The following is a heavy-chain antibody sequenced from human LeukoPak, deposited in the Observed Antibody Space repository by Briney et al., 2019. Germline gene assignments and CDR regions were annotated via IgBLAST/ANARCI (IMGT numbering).Heavy chain of an antibody. CDR1: GYTFTSYD. V-gene: IGHV1-8*01. D-gene: IGHD3-3*01. J-gene: IGHJ6*03. CDR2: MNPNSGNT. Sequence: ASVKVSCKASGYTFTSYDINWVRQATGQGLEWMGWMNPNSGNTGYAQKSQGRVTMTRNTSISKAYMELSSLRSEDTAVYYCARGRSIFGYYYYYMDVWGKGTTVTVSS. CDR3: ARGRSIFGYYYYYMDV.